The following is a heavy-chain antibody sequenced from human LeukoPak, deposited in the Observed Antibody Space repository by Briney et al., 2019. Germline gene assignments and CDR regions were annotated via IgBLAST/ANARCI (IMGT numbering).Heavy chain of an antibody. D-gene: IGHD3-22*01. CDR2: ISSGSSYI. CDR1: GFTLSSYT. CDR3: AKDLPWNYYDSSGYPVFDY. V-gene: IGHV3-21*04. J-gene: IGHJ4*02. Sequence: GGSLRLSCAASGFTLSSYTMDWVRQAPGKGLEWVSSISSGSSYIYYADSVKGRFTISRDNSKNTLYLQMNSLRAEDTAVYYCAKDLPWNYYDSSGYPVFDYWGQGTLVTVSS.